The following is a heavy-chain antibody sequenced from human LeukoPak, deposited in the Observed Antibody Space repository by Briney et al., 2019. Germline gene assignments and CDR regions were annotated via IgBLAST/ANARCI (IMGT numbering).Heavy chain of an antibody. Sequence: GRSLRLSCTAYGFTFSTYWMNWVRQAPGKGLEWVANIKPDGSEKSVVDSVKGRFTISRDNAKNSLYLQMNSLRAEDTAVYYCARYGSGLGIWGQGTMVTVSS. J-gene: IGHJ3*02. CDR3: ARYGSGLGI. CDR1: GFTFSTYW. D-gene: IGHD3-10*01. V-gene: IGHV3-7*05. CDR2: IKPDGSEK.